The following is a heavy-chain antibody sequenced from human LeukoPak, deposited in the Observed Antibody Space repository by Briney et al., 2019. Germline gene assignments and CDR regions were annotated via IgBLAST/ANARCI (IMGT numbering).Heavy chain of an antibody. CDR2: IHTTGGT. V-gene: IGHV4-4*07. D-gene: IGHD2-2*01. J-gene: IGHJ4*02. CDR1: GGSISSYY. CDR3: ARDLALGYCPSSSCSSPLFDY. Sequence: PSETLSLTCADPGGSISSYYGSWIRQPAGKGLEWIGRIHTTGGTRYNPSLKSRITMSIDASKNQFSLKLSSVTAADTAVYYCARDLALGYCPSSSCSSPLFDYWGQGTLVTVSS.